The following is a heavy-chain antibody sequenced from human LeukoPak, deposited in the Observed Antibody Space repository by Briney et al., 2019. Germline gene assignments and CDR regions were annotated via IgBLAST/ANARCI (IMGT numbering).Heavy chain of an antibody. CDR1: GFTFSDHY. Sequence: GGSLRLSCAASGFTFSDHYMDWVRQAPGKGPEWVGRTRNKANSYTTDYAASVKGRFTVSRDDSKNSLYLQMTSLRDEDTAVYYCARGATPDYWGQGTLVTVSS. V-gene: IGHV3-72*01. CDR3: ARGATPDY. CDR2: TRNKANSYTT. J-gene: IGHJ4*02.